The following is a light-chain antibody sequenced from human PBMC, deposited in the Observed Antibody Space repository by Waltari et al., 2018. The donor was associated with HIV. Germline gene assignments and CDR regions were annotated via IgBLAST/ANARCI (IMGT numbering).Light chain of an antibody. J-gene: IGKJ1*01. CDR2: GSS. Sequence: DIQTTQSPSSLSASVGDRVTITCRASQNINKFLNWYQQKSGKAHNLLINGSSTLQSGVPSRFSGSGSGTDFTLTISGLHPEDSATYYCQQTYTAPWTFAQGTKVEIK. V-gene: IGKV1-39*01. CDR1: QNINKF. CDR3: QQTYTAPWT.